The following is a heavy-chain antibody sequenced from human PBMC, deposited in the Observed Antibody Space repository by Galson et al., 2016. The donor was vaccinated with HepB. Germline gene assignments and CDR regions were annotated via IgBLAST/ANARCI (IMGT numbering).Heavy chain of an antibody. Sequence: SVKVSCKASGYIFSDYAMNWVRQAPGQGLEWMGWINTNTGNPTYAQGFTGRFVFSLDTSVSTAYLQISSLKTEDTAVYFCARWPHANGVGYWGQGTLVTVSS. CDR2: INTNTGNP. J-gene: IGHJ4*02. D-gene: IGHD1-26*01. V-gene: IGHV7-4-1*02. CDR1: GYIFSDYA. CDR3: ARWPHANGVGY.